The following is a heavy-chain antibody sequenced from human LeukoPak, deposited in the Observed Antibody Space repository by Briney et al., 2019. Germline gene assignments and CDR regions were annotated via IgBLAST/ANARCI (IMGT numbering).Heavy chain of an antibody. CDR2: ISSSSSYI. CDR3: ARDGGYCSGGSCYSFDY. V-gene: IGHV3-21*01. D-gene: IGHD2-15*01. Sequence: PGGSLTLSCAASGFTFSSYSMNWVRQARGKGLEWVSSISSSSSYIYYADSVKGRFTISRDNAKNSLYLQMNSLRAEDTAVYYCARDGGYCSGGSCYSFDYWGQGTLVTVSS. CDR1: GFTFSSYS. J-gene: IGHJ4*02.